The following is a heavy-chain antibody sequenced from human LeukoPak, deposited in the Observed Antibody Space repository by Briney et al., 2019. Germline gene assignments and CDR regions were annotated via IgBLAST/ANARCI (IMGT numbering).Heavy chain of an antibody. CDR3: ARAQVDDYVWGSYRLFDY. Sequence: LQTLSLTCTVSGGSISSGGYYWSWIRQHPGKGLEWIGYIYYSGSTYYNPSLKSRVTISVDTSKNQFSLKLSSVTAADTAVYYCARAQVDDYVWGSYRLFDYWGQGTLVTVSS. J-gene: IGHJ4*02. CDR1: GGSISSGGYY. V-gene: IGHV4-31*03. D-gene: IGHD3-16*02. CDR2: IYYSGST.